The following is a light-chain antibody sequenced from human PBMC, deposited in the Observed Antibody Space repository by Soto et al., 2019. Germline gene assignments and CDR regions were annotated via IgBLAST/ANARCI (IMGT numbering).Light chain of an antibody. CDR1: HGISSY. Sequence: DIQMTQSPSSLSASVGDRVTITCPASHGISSYLNWYQQKPGKAPKLLIYAASSLQSGAPSRFSGSGSGTDFTLTISSLQPEDFATYYCQQSYSTPITFGQGTRLEIK. CDR3: QQSYSTPIT. CDR2: AAS. V-gene: IGKV1-39*01. J-gene: IGKJ5*01.